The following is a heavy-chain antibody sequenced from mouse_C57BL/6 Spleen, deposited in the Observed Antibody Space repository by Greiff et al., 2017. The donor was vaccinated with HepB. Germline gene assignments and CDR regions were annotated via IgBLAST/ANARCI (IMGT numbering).Heavy chain of an antibody. V-gene: IGHV1-85*01. Sequence: QVQLQQSGPELVKPGASVKLSCKASGYTFTSYDINWVKQRPGQGLEWIGWIYPRDGSTKYNEKFKGKATLTVDTSSSTADMELHRLTSEVSAVYFCARSEIPYGSSPSWFAYWGQGTLVTVSA. CDR2: IYPRDGST. CDR3: ARSEIPYGSSPSWFAY. J-gene: IGHJ3*01. D-gene: IGHD1-1*01. CDR1: GYTFTSYD.